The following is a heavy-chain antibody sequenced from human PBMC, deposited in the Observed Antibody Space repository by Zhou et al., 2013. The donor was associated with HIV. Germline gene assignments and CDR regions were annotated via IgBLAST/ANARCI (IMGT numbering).Heavy chain of an antibody. Sequence: QVQLVQSGAEVKKPGASVKVSCKASGYTFNSYGISWVRQAPGQGLEWMGWTSTYNGDNDDNTHSTEKFQDRLTMTTDSSATTAYMDLRSLRSDDTAVYYCARGISCTNGVCYAVFDYWGQGTWSPSLQ. D-gene: IGHD2-8*01. CDR3: ARGISCTNGVCYAVFDY. CDR2: TSTYNGDNDDNT. CDR1: GYTFNSYG. J-gene: IGHJ4*02. V-gene: IGHV1-18*01.